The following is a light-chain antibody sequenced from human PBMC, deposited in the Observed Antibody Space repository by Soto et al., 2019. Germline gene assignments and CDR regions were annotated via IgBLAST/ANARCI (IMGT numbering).Light chain of an antibody. Sequence: DIQLTQSPSFLSASVGDRVTITCRASQGINDYLAWYQQKPGKAPKLLIYAASTLQSEVPSRFSGSASGTEFTLTISSLQPEDFAIYYCQQFNTYQLTFGGGTKVEVK. J-gene: IGKJ4*01. CDR2: AAS. CDR3: QQFNTYQLT. CDR1: QGINDY. V-gene: IGKV1-9*01.